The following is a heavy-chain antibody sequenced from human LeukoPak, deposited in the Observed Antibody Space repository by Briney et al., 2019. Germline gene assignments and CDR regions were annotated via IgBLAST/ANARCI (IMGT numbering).Heavy chain of an antibody. CDR1: GGSITNYY. CDR2: IFYSGST. D-gene: IGHD3-3*01. CDR3: VRSDDFWSGYYGY. V-gene: IGHV4-59*01. Sequence: PSETLSLTCTVSGGSITNYYWSWIRQPPGKGLEWIGYIFYSGSTNYNPSLKSRVTISVDTSKNQFSLKLSSVTAADTAVYYCVRSDDFWSGYYGYWGQGTLVTVSS. J-gene: IGHJ4*02.